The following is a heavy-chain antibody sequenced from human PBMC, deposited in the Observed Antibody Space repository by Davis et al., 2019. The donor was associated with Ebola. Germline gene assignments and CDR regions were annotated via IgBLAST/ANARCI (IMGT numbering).Heavy chain of an antibody. J-gene: IGHJ5*02. CDR2: IYYSGST. CDR3: ARQFPWIQLWRRFDP. V-gene: IGHV4-59*12. Sequence: GSLRLSCTVSGGSISSYYWSWIRQPPGKGLEWIGYIYYSGSTNYNPSLKSRVTISVDTSKNQFSLKLSSVTAADTAVYYCARQFPWIQLWRRFDPWGQGTLVTVSS. CDR1: GGSISSYY. D-gene: IGHD5-18*01.